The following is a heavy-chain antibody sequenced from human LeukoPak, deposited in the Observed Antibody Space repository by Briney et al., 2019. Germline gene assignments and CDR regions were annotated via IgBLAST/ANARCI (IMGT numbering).Heavy chain of an antibody. CDR3: ARGEGIGYSSSWYDY. CDR2: IYHSGST. CDR1: GGSISSGGYY. J-gene: IGHJ4*02. D-gene: IGHD6-13*01. Sequence: ASETLSLTCTVSGGSISSGGYYWSWIRQPPGKGLEWIGYIYHSGSTYYNPSLKSRVTISVDRSKNQFSLKLSSVTAADTAVYYCARGEGIGYSSSWYDYWGQGTLVTVSS. V-gene: IGHV4-30-2*01.